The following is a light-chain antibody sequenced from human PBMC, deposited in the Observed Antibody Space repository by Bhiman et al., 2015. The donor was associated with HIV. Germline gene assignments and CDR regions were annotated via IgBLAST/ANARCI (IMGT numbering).Light chain of an antibody. CDR2: DVS. J-gene: IGLJ1*01. CDR1: SSDVGTYNF. CDR3: SSLTSSLTYV. V-gene: IGLV2-11*01. Sequence: QSALTQPRSVSGSPGQSVTISCTGTSSDVGTYNFVSWYQQRPGEAPKLMIYDVSNRPSGVSNRFSGSKSGNTASLTISGLQAEDEADYYCSSLTSSLTYVFGTGTNVTVL.